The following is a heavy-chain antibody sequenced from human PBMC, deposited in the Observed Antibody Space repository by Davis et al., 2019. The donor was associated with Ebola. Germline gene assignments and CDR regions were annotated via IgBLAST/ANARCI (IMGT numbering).Heavy chain of an antibody. CDR1: GFTVSSSY. Sequence: PGGSLRLSCAASGFTVSSSYMTWVRQAPGKGLEWVSVTYSDGRTSYADSVKGRFTISRDSSKNTLFLQMNSLGPDDTAVYYCARAALPGWTFGYWGQGTLVTVSS. CDR3: ARAALPGWTFGY. D-gene: IGHD6-19*01. V-gene: IGHV3-53*01. J-gene: IGHJ4*02. CDR2: TYSDGRT.